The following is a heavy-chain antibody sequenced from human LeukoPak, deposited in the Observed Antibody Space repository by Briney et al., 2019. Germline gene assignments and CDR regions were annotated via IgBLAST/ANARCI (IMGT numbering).Heavy chain of an antibody. CDR2: ISGSGGST. D-gene: IGHD2-2*02. V-gene: IGHV3-23*01. CDR3: AKEPPRAPYQLLYENWFDP. CDR1: GFTFSSYA. J-gene: IGHJ5*02. Sequence: PGGSLRLSCAASGFTFSSYAMSWVRQAPGKGLEWVSAISGSGGSTYYADSVEGRFTISRDNSKNTLYLQMNSLRAEDTAVYYCAKEPPRAPYQLLYENWFDPWGQGTLVTVSS.